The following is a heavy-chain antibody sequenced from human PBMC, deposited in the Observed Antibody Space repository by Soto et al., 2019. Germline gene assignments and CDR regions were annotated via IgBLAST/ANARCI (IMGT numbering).Heavy chain of an antibody. V-gene: IGHV4-34*01. Sequence: QVQLQQWGAGLLKPSETLSLTCAVYGGSFSGYYWSWIRQPPGKGLEWIGEINHSGSTNYNPSLKSRATISVDTSKNQFSLMLSSVTAADTAVYYCARGMRTVVKNWFDPWGQGTLVTVSS. CDR2: INHSGST. D-gene: IGHD2-15*01. CDR1: GGSFSGYY. CDR3: ARGMRTVVKNWFDP. J-gene: IGHJ5*02.